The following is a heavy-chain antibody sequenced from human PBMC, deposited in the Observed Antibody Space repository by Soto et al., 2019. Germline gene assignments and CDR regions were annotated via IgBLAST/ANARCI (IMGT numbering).Heavy chain of an antibody. J-gene: IGHJ5*02. D-gene: IGHD3-3*01. CDR2: INHSGST. CDR1: GGSFSGYY. CDR3: ARSLRFLEYLT. V-gene: IGHV4-34*01. Sequence: SETLSLTCAVYGGSFSGYYWSWIRQPPGKGLEWIGEINHSGSTNYNPSLKSRVTISVDTSKNQFSLKLSSVTAADTAVYYCARSLRFLEYLTWGQGTLVTVSS.